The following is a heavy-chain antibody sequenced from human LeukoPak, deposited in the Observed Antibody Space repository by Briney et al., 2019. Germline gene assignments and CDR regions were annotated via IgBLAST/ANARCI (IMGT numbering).Heavy chain of an antibody. CDR3: ARAPAIIESAGYDILTGYFDY. CDR1: GGTFSSYA. V-gene: IGHV1-69*13. J-gene: IGHJ4*02. Sequence: SVKVSCKASGGTFSSYAISWVRQAPGQGLEWMRGIIPIFGTANYAQKLQGRVTITADESTSTAYMELSSLRSEDTAVYYCARAPAIIESAGYDILTGYFDYWGQGTLVTVSS. D-gene: IGHD3-9*01. CDR2: IIPIFGTA.